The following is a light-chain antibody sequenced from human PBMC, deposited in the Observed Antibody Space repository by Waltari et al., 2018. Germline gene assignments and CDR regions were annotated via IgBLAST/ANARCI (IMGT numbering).Light chain of an antibody. V-gene: IGLV2-11*01. Sequence: QSALTQPRPVSESPGQSVTISCTGTSSDVGGSNYISWYQHHPGKAPKLIIYDVTKRPSGVPDRFSASKSGNTASLTISGLRAEDEADYYCSSYAGTYTGVFGGGTKLTVL. CDR1: SSDVGGSNY. J-gene: IGLJ3*02. CDR3: SSYAGTYTGV. CDR2: DVT.